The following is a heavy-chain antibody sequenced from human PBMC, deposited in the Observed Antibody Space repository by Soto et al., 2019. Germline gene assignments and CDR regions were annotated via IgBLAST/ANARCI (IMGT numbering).Heavy chain of an antibody. J-gene: IGHJ3*02. CDR2: IYYTGST. CDR3: AREGILLLGAFDI. CDR1: GGSINNYY. D-gene: IGHD2-15*01. V-gene: IGHV4-59*01. Sequence: SETLSLTCNVSGGSINNYYWNWVRQTPGKGLEWIKYIYYTGSTHYNPSLKSRVTMSVDTSKNQFSLRLTSVTAADTALYFCAREGILLLGAFDIWGQGTVVTVSS.